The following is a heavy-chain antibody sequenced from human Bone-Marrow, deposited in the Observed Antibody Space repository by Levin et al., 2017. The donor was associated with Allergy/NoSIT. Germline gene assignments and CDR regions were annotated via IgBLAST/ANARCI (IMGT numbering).Heavy chain of an antibody. CDR2: IYYSGST. D-gene: IGHD4-11*01. J-gene: IGHJ4*02. CDR3: ARDLDLQSAV. CDR1: GASVSSGDYF. Sequence: MSSETLSLTCTVSGASVSSGDYFWSWIRQSPGKGLQWIGYIYYSGSTYYNPSLQSRVTFSVDTSKKRFSLKMSSVTAADTAVYYCARDLDLQSAVWGQGTLVTVSS. V-gene: IGHV4-30-4*01.